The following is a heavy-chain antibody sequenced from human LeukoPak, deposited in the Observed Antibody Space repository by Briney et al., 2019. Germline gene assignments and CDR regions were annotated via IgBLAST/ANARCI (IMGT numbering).Heavy chain of an antibody. D-gene: IGHD5-12*01. CDR2: NYYSGST. Sequence: PSETLSLTCTVSGGSISSYYWSWIRQPPGKGLEWIGYNYYSGSTNYNTSLKSRVTISVDTSKNQFSLKLSSVTAADTAVYYCARGKSRRWLLDEYFQHWGQGTLVTVSS. CDR1: GGSISSYY. CDR3: ARGKSRRWLLDEYFQH. J-gene: IGHJ1*01. V-gene: IGHV4-59*01.